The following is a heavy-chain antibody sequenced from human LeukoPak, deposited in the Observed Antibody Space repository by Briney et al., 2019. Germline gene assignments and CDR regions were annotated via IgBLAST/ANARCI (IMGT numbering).Heavy chain of an antibody. CDR2: IYYSGST. D-gene: IGHD3-22*01. V-gene: IGHV4-59*01. CDR1: GGSISSYY. Sequence: PSETLSLTCTVSGGSISSYYWSWIRQPPGQGLGWIGYIYYSGSTNYNPSPKSRVTISVDTSKNQFSLKLSSVTAADTAVYYCARVTYYYDSSGPGYDAFDIWGQGTMVTVSS. J-gene: IGHJ3*02. CDR3: ARVTYYYDSSGPGYDAFDI.